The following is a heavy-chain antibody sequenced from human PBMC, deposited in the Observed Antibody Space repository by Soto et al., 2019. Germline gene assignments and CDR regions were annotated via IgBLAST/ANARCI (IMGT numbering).Heavy chain of an antibody. J-gene: IGHJ6*02. V-gene: IGHV5-51*01. Sequence: PGESLKISCKGSGYSFTSYWIGWVRQMPGKGLEWMGIIYPGDSDTRYSPSFQGQVTISADKSISTAYLQWSSLKASDTAMYYWARQSPEHSPLYDYYGMDVWGQGTTVTVSS. CDR2: IYPGDSDT. CDR3: ARQSPEHSPLYDYYGMDV. CDR1: GYSFTSYW. D-gene: IGHD5-18*01.